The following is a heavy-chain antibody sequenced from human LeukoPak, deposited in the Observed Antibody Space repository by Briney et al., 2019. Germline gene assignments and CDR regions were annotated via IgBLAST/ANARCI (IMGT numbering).Heavy chain of an antibody. D-gene: IGHD3-3*01. J-gene: IGHJ4*02. V-gene: IGHV1-18*01. CDR1: GYTFTSYG. Sequence: GASVKVSCKASGYTFTSYGISWVRQAPGQGLEWMGWISAYNGNTNYAQKLQGRVTMTTDTSTSTAYMELRSLRSDDTAVYYCARGPYTIFGVVISPFDYRGQGTLVTVSS. CDR3: ARGPYTIFGVVISPFDY. CDR2: ISAYNGNT.